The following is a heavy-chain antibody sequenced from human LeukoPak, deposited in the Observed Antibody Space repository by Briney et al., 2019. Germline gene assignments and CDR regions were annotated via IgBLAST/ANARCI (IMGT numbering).Heavy chain of an antibody. CDR1: GFTFSSYS. CDR2: ISSSSSYI. J-gene: IGHJ4*02. CDR3: ARRRITMVRGIDY. Sequence: PGGSLRLSCAASGFTFSSYSMNWVRQAPGKGLEWVSSISSSSSYIYYADSVKGRFTISRDNAKNSLYLQMNSLRAEDTAVYYCARRRITMVRGIDYWGQGTLVTVPS. V-gene: IGHV3-21*01. D-gene: IGHD3-10*01.